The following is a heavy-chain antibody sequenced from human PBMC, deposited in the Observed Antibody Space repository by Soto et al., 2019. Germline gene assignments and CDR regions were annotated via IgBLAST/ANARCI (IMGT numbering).Heavy chain of an antibody. Sequence: PSETLSLTCAVYGGSFSGYYWSWIRQPPGKGREWIGEINHSGSTNYNPSLKSRVTISVDTYKQQFSPTLSCVTAADTAVYYCARRRHLVVVPADIYYYGMDVWGQGTTVTVSS. CDR2: INHSGST. D-gene: IGHD2-2*01. CDR1: GGSFSGYY. V-gene: IGHV4-34*01. CDR3: ARRRHLVVVPADIYYYGMDV. J-gene: IGHJ6*02.